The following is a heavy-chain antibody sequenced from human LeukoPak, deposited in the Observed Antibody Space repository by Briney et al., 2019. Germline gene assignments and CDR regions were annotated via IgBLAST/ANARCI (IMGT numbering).Heavy chain of an antibody. CDR1: GGSISSSDYY. CDR2: IYYSGST. D-gene: IGHD3-10*01. Sequence: PSRTLSLTCTVSGGSISSSDYYWRWIRQPPGKGLEWIGYIYYSGSTYYNPSLKSRVTISVDTSKNQFSLKLSSVTAADTAVYYCARAISDGSGSYYTGWGQGTLVTVSS. V-gene: IGHV4-30-4*01. CDR3: ARAISDGSGSYYTG. J-gene: IGHJ4*02.